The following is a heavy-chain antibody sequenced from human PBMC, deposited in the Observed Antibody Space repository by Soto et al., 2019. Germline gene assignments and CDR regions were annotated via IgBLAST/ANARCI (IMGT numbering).Heavy chain of an antibody. CDR3: ARGAVQLDPEGLPLCYGMDV. CDR1: GYSFTSYG. D-gene: IGHD1-1*01. CDR2: ISAYNGNK. V-gene: IGHV1-18*01. J-gene: IGHJ6*02. Sequence: ASVKVSCKASGYSFTSYGLSWVRQAPGQRLEWMGWISAYNGNKKYAQKFQGRVTMTRDTSTSTVYMELSSLRSEDTAVYYCARGAVQLDPEGLPLCYGMDVWGQGTTVTVSS.